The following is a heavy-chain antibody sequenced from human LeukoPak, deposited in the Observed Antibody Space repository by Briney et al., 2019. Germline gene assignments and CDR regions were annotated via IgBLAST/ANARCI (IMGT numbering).Heavy chain of an antibody. J-gene: IGHJ4*02. D-gene: IGHD3-3*01. CDR1: GGSISSHY. V-gene: IGHV4-59*11. CDR2: IYYSGST. Sequence: PSGTLSLTCTVSGGSISSHYWSWIRQPPGKGLEWIGYIYYSGSTNYNPSLKSRVTISVDTSKNQFSLKLSSVTAADTAVYYCARVRATENSGFYYYDFWSGYYTGRAGYYFDYWGQGTLVTVSS. CDR3: ARVRATENSGFYYYDFWSGYYTGRAGYYFDY.